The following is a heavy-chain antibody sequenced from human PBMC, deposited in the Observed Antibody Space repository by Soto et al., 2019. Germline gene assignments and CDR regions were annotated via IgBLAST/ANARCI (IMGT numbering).Heavy chain of an antibody. CDR2: INHRGST. J-gene: IGHJ6*02. V-gene: IGHV4-34*01. CDR1: GGSFSGYY. CDR3: SRGHEVRATFYYHYAMAV. Sequence: NPSETLSLTCAVYGGSFSGYYWSWIRQPPGKGLEWIGEINHRGSTNYNPSLKSRVTISVDTSKNQFSLKLTSVTAADTAVYYCSRGHEVRATFYYHYAMAVWAQGTTGTVS. D-gene: IGHD3-10*01.